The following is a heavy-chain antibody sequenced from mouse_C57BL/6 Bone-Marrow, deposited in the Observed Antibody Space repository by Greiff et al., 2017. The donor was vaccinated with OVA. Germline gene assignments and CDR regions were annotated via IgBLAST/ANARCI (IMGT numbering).Heavy chain of an antibody. Sequence: DVHLVESGGDLVKPGGSLKLSCAASGFTFSSYGMSWVRQTPDKRLEWVATISSGGSYTYYPDSVKGRFTISRDNAKNTLYLQMSSLKSEDTAMYYCARRGGYWGQGTTLTVSS. V-gene: IGHV5-6*01. CDR3: ARRGGY. J-gene: IGHJ2*01. CDR1: GFTFSSYG. CDR2: ISSGGSYT. D-gene: IGHD1-1*02.